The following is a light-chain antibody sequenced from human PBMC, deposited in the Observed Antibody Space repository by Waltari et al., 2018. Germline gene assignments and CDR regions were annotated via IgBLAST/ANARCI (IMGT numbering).Light chain of an antibody. CDR3: QQYSDTPT. CDR1: QNILYSAKNKSN. V-gene: IGKV4-1*01. CDR2: SAS. Sequence: DIVLTQSPDSLAVSLGERATITCRSSQNILYSAKNKSNLAWYQQKPRQPPKLLIYSASIRDYGVPDRFRCSGSGRDFTLTITSLQAEDVAMYYCQQYSDTPTFGPGTRVDIK. J-gene: IGKJ3*01.